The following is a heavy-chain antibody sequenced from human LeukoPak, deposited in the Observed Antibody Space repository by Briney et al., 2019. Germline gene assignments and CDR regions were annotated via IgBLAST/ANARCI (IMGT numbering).Heavy chain of an antibody. V-gene: IGHV3-23*01. CDR1: GFTFSSFP. CDR3: AKDRVGATLYFDF. D-gene: IGHD1-26*01. CDR2: ISGSGDTT. J-gene: IGHJ4*02. Sequence: SGGSLRLSCAASGFTFSSFPMSWVRQAPGKGLEWVSAISGSGDTTYFADSVKGRFTISRDNSKNTLYLQMNSLRAEDTAVYYCAKDRVGATLYFDFWGQGTLVTVSA.